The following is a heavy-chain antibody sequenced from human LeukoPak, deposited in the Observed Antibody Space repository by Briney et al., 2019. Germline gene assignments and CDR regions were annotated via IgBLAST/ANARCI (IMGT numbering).Heavy chain of an antibody. V-gene: IGHV4-30-2*06. CDR3: ARGRYLTTSGGAAAGFLDY. CDR2: INHSGST. CDR1: GDSISSGGYY. J-gene: IGHJ4*02. Sequence: SQTLSLTCTVSGDSISSGGYYWNWIRQSPGKGLEWIGEINHSGSTHYNPSLKSRVTISVDTSQKQFSLRLTSVTAADTAVYYCARGRYLTTSGGAAAGFLDYWGQGSLVTVST. D-gene: IGHD6-13*01.